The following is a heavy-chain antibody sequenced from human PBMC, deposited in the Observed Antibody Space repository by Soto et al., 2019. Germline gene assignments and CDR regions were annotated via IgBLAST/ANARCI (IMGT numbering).Heavy chain of an antibody. CDR3: ARTYSSGWYWGWFDP. V-gene: IGHV3-74*01. D-gene: IGHD6-19*01. CDR2: INSDGSST. CDR1: GFIFSSYW. J-gene: IGHJ5*02. Sequence: EVQLVESGGGLVQPGGSLRLSCAASGFIFSSYWMHWVRQAPGKGLVWVSRINSDGSSTSYADSVKGRFTVSRDNAKNTLYLLMNSLRAEDTAVYYCARTYSSGWYWGWFDPWGQGTLVTVSS.